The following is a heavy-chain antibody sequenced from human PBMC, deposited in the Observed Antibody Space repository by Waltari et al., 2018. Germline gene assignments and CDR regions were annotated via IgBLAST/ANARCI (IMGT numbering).Heavy chain of an antibody. CDR2: IRSISTYK. CDR1: GFNFSRHS. Sequence: EVQLVESGGGLVKPGGSLRLYCAASGFNFSRHSMNWVRQASGKGLEWVSSIRSISTYKYYADSVRGRFTISRDNAMNSLYLQLNSLRAEDTAVYYCVSPALPGAHYYYYYGMDFWGQGTTVTVSS. D-gene: IGHD2-2*01. CDR3: VSPALPGAHYYYYYGMDF. V-gene: IGHV3-21*01. J-gene: IGHJ6*02.